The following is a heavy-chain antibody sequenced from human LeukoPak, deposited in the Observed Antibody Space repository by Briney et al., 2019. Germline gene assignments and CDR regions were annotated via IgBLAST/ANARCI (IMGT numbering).Heavy chain of an antibody. CDR3: ARGGTAMVINWFDP. D-gene: IGHD5-18*01. CDR2: INTNTGNP. J-gene: IGHJ5*02. V-gene: IGHV7-4-1*02. Sequence: ASVKVSCKASGYTFTSYAMNWVRQAPGQGLERMGWINTNTGNPTYAQGFTGRFVFSLDTSVSTAYLQISSLKAEDTAVYYCARGGTAMVINWFDPWGQGTLVTVSS. CDR1: GYTFTSYA.